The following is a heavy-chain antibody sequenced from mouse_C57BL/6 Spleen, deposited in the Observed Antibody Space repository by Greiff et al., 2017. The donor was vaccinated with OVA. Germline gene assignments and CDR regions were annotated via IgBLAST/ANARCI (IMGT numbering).Heavy chain of an antibody. CDR1: GYTFTDYN. J-gene: IGHJ3*01. Sequence: VQLQQSGPELVKPGASVKIPCKASGYTFTDYNMDWVKQSHGKSLEWIGDINPNNGGTIYNQKFKGKATLTVDKSSSTAYMELRSLTSEDTAVYYCARDLLYYGNPFAYWGQGTLVTVSA. V-gene: IGHV1-18*01. D-gene: IGHD2-1*01. CDR2: INPNNGGT. CDR3: ARDLLYYGNPFAY.